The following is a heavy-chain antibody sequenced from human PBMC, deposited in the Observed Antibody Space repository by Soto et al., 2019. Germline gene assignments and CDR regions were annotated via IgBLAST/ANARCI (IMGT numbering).Heavy chain of an antibody. V-gene: IGHV1-2*04. D-gene: IGHD5-12*01. J-gene: IGHJ6*03. CDR3: ARERGGATATVDYYYFYMDV. CDR2: INPNGGVT. Sequence: QVQLVQSGAEVKRPGASVTVSCRSSGDTFNDYYIHWVRQAPGQGLEWMGWINPNGGVTKYVQKFQGWVSMTRDTSIRTVYMQLSRLRSDDTAVYSCARERGGATATVDYYYFYMDVWGTGTTVTVSS. CDR1: GDTFNDYY.